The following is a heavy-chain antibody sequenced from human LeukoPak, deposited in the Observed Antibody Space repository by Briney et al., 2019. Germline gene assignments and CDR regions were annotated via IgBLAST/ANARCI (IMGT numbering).Heavy chain of an antibody. CDR1: GYTFTSYD. CDR3: ARFDRGGIWFGEFIDY. CDR2: MNPNSGNT. J-gene: IGHJ4*02. D-gene: IGHD3-10*01. V-gene: IGHV1-8*02. Sequence: GASVKVSCKASGYTFTSYDINWVRQATGQGLEWMGWMNPNSGNTGYAQKFQGRVTMTRDTSISTAYMELSRLRSDDTAVYYCARFDRGGIWFGEFIDYWGQGTLVTVSS.